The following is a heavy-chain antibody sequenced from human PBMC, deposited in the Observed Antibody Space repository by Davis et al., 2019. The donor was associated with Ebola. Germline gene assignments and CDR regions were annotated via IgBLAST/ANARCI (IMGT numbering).Heavy chain of an antibody. CDR3: ARDGGYYYDSSGYYYFDY. J-gene: IGHJ4*02. Sequence: GESLKISCAASGFTVSSNYMSWVRQAPGKGLEWVSVIYSGGSTYYADSVKGRFTISRDNSKNTLYLQMNSLRAEDTAVYYCARDGGYYYDSSGYYYFDYWGQGTLVTVSS. D-gene: IGHD3-22*01. CDR1: GFTVSSNY. CDR2: IYSGGST. V-gene: IGHV3-53*05.